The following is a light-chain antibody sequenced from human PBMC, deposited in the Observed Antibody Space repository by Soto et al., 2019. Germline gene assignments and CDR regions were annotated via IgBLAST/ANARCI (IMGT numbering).Light chain of an antibody. V-gene: IGLV2-23*02. CDR3: LSYAGGSTSV. CDR1: SSDIGYYNL. CDR2: EVT. J-gene: IGLJ1*01. Sequence: QSALTQPASVSGSPGQSINISCTGTSSDIGYYNLVSWYQHHPGRAPKLLISEVTERPSGVSHRFSASKSGNTASLTISGLQAEDEADYYCLSYAGGSTSVFGTGTKLTVL.